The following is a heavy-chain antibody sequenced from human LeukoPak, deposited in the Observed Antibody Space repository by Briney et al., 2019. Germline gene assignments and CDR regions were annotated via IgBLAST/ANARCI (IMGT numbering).Heavy chain of an antibody. V-gene: IGHV4-4*07. Sequence: SETLSLTCTVSGGSISSYYWSWIRQPAGKGLEWIGRIYTSGSTNYNPSLERRVTMSVDTSKNQFSLKLSSVTAADTAVYYCAREGYCSSTSCYTDYWGQGTLVTVSS. J-gene: IGHJ4*02. CDR3: AREGYCSSTSCYTDY. CDR1: GGSISSYY. CDR2: IYTSGST. D-gene: IGHD2-2*02.